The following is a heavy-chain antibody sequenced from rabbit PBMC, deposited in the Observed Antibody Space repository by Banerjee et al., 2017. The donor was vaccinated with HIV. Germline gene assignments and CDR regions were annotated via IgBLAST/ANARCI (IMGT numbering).Heavy chain of an antibody. V-gene: IGHV1S45*01. J-gene: IGHJ4*01. D-gene: IGHD4-1*01. Sequence: EESGGDLVKPEGSLTLTCTASGFDFSSAWICWVRQAPGKGLEWIACIAVGSSGSTYYASWAKGRFTISRTSSTTVTLQMTSLTAADTASYFCARDLAGVIGWNFNLWGPGTLVTVS. CDR3: ARDLAGVIGWNFNL. CDR1: GFDFSSAW. CDR2: IAVGSSGST.